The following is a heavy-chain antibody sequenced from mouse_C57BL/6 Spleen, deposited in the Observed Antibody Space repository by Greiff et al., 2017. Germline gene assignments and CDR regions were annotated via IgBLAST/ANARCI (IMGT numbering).Heavy chain of an antibody. CDR2: ISDGGSYT. Sequence: EVQGVESGGGLVKPGGSLKLSCAASGFTFSSYAMSWVRPTPEKRLEWVATISDGGSYTYYPDNVKGRFTISRDNAKNNLYLQMSHLKSEDTAMYYCARDLGYGNYVFDYWGQGTTLTVSS. J-gene: IGHJ2*01. CDR3: ARDLGYGNYVFDY. V-gene: IGHV5-4*01. CDR1: GFTFSSYA. D-gene: IGHD2-10*02.